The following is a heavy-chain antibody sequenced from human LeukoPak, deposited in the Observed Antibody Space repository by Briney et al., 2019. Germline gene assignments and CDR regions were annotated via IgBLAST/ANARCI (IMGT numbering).Heavy chain of an antibody. CDR2: IRYDGSNK. D-gene: IGHD3-10*01. J-gene: IGHJ6*03. CDR1: GFTFSSYG. CDR3: AKVHYGSSYYYYMDV. V-gene: IGHV3-30*02. Sequence: GGSPRLSCAASGFTFSSYGMHWVRQAPGKGLEWVAFIRYDGSNKYYADSVKGRFTISRDNSKNTLYLQMNSLRAEDTAVYYCAKVHYGSSYYYYMDVWGKGTTVTVSS.